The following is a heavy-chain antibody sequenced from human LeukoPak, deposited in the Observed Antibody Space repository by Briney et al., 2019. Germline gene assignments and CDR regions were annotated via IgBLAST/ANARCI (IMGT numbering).Heavy chain of an antibody. Sequence: GDSLRLSCAASGFGISSYAMTWDRQAPGKGVEWVAVITTDGNGAYYAASVKGRFTISRDNSQNTVFLQMRRLRVEDTAVYFCAKTLGADCFDHWGQGTLVTVSS. CDR2: ITTDGNGA. D-gene: IGHD3-16*01. J-gene: IGHJ5*02. V-gene: IGHV3-23*01. CDR1: GFGISSYA. CDR3: AKTLGADCFDH.